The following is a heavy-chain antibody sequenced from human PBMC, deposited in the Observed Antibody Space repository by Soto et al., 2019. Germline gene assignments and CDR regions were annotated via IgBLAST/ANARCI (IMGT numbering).Heavy chain of an antibody. J-gene: IGHJ6*02. CDR1: GYTFTSYG. D-gene: IGHD6-13*01. V-gene: IGHV1-18*01. CDR2: ISAYNGNT. CDR3: ARDLRYGIEAAGVDYYYYYGMDV. Sequence: ASVKVSCKASGYTFTSYGISWVRQAPGQGLEWMGWISAYNGNTNYAQKLQGRVTMTTDTSTSTAYMELSSVPAADTAVYYCARDLRYGIEAAGVDYYYYYGMDVWGQGTTVTVPS.